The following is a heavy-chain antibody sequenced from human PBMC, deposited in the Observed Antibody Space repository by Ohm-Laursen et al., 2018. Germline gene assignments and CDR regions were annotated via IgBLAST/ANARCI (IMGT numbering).Heavy chain of an antibody. CDR2: INPNSGGT. CDR3: ARVGVYGGNFIFDY. D-gene: IGHD4-23*01. V-gene: IGHV1-2*02. J-gene: IGHJ4*02. CDR1: GYTFSDHY. Sequence: ATVKISCKASGYTFSDHYIHWMRQAPGQGLEWMGWINPNSGGTNYAQKFQGRVTMTRDTSISTAYMELSRLRSEDTAVYYCARVGVYGGNFIFDYWGQGTLVTVPS.